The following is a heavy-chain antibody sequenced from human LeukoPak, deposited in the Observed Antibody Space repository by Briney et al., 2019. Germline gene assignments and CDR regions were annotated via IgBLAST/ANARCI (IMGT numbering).Heavy chain of an antibody. CDR3: AKDPVATIDWFDP. Sequence: GGSLRLSCAASGFTFSSYAMSWVRQAPGKGLECVSSISGSGGTTYYADSVKGRFTISRDNSKNTLYLQMNSLRAEDTALYYCAKDPVATIDWFDPWGQGTLVTVSS. D-gene: IGHD5-12*01. CDR2: ISGSGGTT. V-gene: IGHV3-23*01. J-gene: IGHJ5*02. CDR1: GFTFSSYA.